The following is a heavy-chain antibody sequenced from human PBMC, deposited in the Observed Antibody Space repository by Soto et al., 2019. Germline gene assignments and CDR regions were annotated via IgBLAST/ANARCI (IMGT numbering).Heavy chain of an antibody. D-gene: IGHD4-17*01. CDR2: LYAGGTT. Sequence: EVHLVEFGGHFVQPGGSLRLSCAASGLNIKTNYMSWVRQAPGKGLEWVSILYAGGTTYYADSVKGRFAISRDNSGNTLYLQMSSLRAEDTAVYYCARDVTVTTPSYFNDWGQGTLVTVSS. CDR1: GLNIKTNY. J-gene: IGHJ4*02. V-gene: IGHV3-66*01. CDR3: ARDVTVTTPSYFND.